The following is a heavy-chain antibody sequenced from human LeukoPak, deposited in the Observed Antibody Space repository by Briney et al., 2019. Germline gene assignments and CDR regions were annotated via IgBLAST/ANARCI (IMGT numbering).Heavy chain of an antibody. CDR3: GMSGDRVPLQDDVFDV. V-gene: IGHV5-51*01. J-gene: IGHJ3*01. CDR2: IYPGDSGP. CDR1: GYSFTSYC. D-gene: IGHD1-26*01. Sequence: GESLKISCKVSGYSFTSYCIGWVRQMPGKGLEWMGIIYPGDSGPTYSPSFQRQVTVSVDKSINPAYLQRSSLRASDTAMYYCGMSGDRVPLQDDVFDVWGQGTMVTVST.